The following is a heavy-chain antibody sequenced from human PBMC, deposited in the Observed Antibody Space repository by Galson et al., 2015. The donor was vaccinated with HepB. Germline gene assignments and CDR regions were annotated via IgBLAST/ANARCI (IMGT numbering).Heavy chain of an antibody. CDR3: VKEGSWFGGDWFDP. CDR2: INGRGSNR. J-gene: IGHJ5*02. V-gene: IGHV3-23*01. D-gene: IGHD3-16*01. Sequence: SLRLSCAGSGFIFRNHAMAWIRQAPGKGLEWVSGINGRGSNRSYSDAVKGRFSISRDNSKDTVFLQMDNLRAEDTAVYYCVKEGSWFGGDWFDPWGQGALVTAS. CDR1: GFIFRNHA.